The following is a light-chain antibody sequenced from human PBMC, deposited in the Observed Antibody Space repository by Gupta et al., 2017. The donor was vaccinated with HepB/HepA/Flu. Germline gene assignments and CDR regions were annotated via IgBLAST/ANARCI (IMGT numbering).Light chain of an antibody. V-gene: IGKV3-20*01. CDR1: QGVGNNY. CDR3: HQDYTSPYT. CDR2: GAS. Sequence: IVLTQSPGTLSLSPGERATLSCRASQGVGNNYLAWYQQKPGQAPRLLIYGASSRATGIPDRFSGSGSGTDFTLTISRLEPEDFAVYYCHQDYTSPYTFGQGTKLEIK. J-gene: IGKJ2*01.